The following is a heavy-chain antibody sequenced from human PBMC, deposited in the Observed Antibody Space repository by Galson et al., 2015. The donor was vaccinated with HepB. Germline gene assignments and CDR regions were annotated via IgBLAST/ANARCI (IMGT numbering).Heavy chain of an antibody. CDR2: INPDSGGT. V-gene: IGHV1-2*06. D-gene: IGHD6-19*01. J-gene: IGHJ4*02. CDR1: GYTFTGYY. CDR3: ARGHSSGRYGPRIFDLDH. Sequence: SVKVSCKASGYTFTGYYINWVRQAPGQGLEWMGRINPDSGGTENTKKYQGRVTMTRDTSIGTVYMELRRLRSDDSAVYYCARGHSSGRYGPRIFDLDHWGQGTLVTVSS.